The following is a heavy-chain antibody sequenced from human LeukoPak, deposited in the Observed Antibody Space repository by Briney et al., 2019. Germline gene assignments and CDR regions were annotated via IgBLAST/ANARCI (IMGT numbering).Heavy chain of an antibody. D-gene: IGHD3-10*01. J-gene: IGHJ4*02. CDR1: GFTFSSYA. CDR3: ARDNYYGSGSYWPD. Sequence: GGSLRLSCAASGFTFSSYAMHWVRQAPGKGLEWVAVISYDGSNKYYADSVKGRFTISRDNSKNTLYLQMNSLRAEDTAVYYCARDNYYGSGSYWPDWGQGTLVTVSS. V-gene: IGHV3-30*04. CDR2: ISYDGSNK.